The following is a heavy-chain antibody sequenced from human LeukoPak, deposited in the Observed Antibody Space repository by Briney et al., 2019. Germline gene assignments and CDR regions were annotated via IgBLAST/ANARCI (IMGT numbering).Heavy chain of an antibody. V-gene: IGHV3-66*02. Sequence: GGSLRLSCAASGFTVSSNYMSWVRQAPGKGLEWVSVIYSGGSTYCTDSVKGRFTISRDNSKNTLYLQMNSLRAEDTAVYYCARGLCSGGSCYSAGYNWFDPWGQGTLVTVSS. CDR2: IYSGGST. D-gene: IGHD2-15*01. CDR3: ARGLCSGGSCYSAGYNWFDP. J-gene: IGHJ5*02. CDR1: GFTVSSNY.